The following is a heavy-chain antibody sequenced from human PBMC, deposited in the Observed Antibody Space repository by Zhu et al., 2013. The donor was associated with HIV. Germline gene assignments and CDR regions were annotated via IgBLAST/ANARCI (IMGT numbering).Heavy chain of an antibody. CDR1: GGTFSSYA. D-gene: IGHD3-22*01. J-gene: IGHJ4*02. V-gene: IGHV1-69*06. CDR2: IIPIFGTA. CDR3: ARSTYYYDSSGYYHVGYFDY. Sequence: QVQLVQSGAEVKKPGSSVKVSCKASGGTFSSYAISWVRQAPGQGLEWMGGIIPIFGTANYAQKFQGRVTITADKSTSTAYMELSSLRSEDTAVYYCARSTYYYDSSGYYHVGYFDYWGQGTLVTVSS.